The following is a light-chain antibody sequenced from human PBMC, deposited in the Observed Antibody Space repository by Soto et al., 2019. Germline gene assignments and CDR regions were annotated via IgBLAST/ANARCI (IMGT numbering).Light chain of an antibody. CDR2: GAS. CDR1: QSVSSN. J-gene: IGKJ1*01. CDR3: QHYNNWPPWT. Sequence: EIVMTQSPATLSVSPGERATLSCRASQSVSSNVAWYQQKPGQAPRLLIYGASTRATGIPARFSGSGSGTEFTLTISSLQSEDFAIHYCQHYNNWPPWTFGQGTKVEIK. V-gene: IGKV3-15*01.